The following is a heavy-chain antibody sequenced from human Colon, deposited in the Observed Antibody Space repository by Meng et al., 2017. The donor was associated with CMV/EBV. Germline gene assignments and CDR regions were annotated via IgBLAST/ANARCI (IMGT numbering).Heavy chain of an antibody. D-gene: IGHD3-3*01. CDR2: IYWNDDK. CDR3: AHHTTYYDFWSGYYPDNWFDP. CDR1: GFSLSTSGVG. J-gene: IGHJ5*02. Sequence: SGPTLVKPTQTLTLTCTFSGFSLSTSGVGVGWIRQLPGKALEWLALIYWNDDKRYSPSLKSRLTITKDTSKNQVVLTMTNMDPVDTATYYCAHHTTYYDFWSGYYPDNWFDPWGQGTLVTVSS. V-gene: IGHV2-5*01.